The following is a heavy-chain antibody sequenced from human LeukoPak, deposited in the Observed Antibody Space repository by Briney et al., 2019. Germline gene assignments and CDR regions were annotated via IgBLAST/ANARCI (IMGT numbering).Heavy chain of an antibody. D-gene: IGHD1-26*01. CDR1: GFTFTSSA. J-gene: IGHJ4*02. V-gene: IGHV1-58*02. CDR2: IVVGSGNT. CDR3: AAAPSSGIYYFDY. Sequence: SVKVSCKASGFTFTSSAMQWVRQARGQRLEWIGWIVVGSGNTNYAQKFQERVTITRDMSTSTAFLELSSLRSEDTAVYYCAAAPSSGIYYFDYWGQGTLVTVSS.